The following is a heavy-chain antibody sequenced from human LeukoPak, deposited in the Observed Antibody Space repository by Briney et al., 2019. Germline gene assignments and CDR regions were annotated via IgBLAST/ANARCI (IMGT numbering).Heavy chain of an antibody. D-gene: IGHD1-1*01. CDR1: GFTFSSYS. Sequence: PGGSLRLSCAASGFTFSSYSMNWVRQDPGKGLEWVSYISSSSSTIYYADSVKGRFTISRDNAKNSLYLQMNSLRVEDMAVYYCARCTTGRTFGSLREIKRSREIDYWGQGTLVTVSS. V-gene: IGHV3-48*01. CDR2: ISSSSSTI. CDR3: ARCTTGRTFGSLREIKRSREIDY. J-gene: IGHJ4*02.